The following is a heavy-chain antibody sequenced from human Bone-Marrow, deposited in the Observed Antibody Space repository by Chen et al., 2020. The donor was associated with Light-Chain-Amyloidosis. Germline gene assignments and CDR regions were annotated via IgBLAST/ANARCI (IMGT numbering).Heavy chain of an antibody. CDR1: GGSISSYY. Sequence: QVQLQESGPGLVKPSETLSLTCTVSGGSISSYYWNWIRQPPGKGLEWIGYIFYPGNSNYNPSLKSRFTISMDTSKNQFSLKLSSVTAADTAVYYCARGEGYIAYWGQGTLVTVSS. CDR2: IFYPGNS. J-gene: IGHJ4*02. D-gene: IGHD5-12*01. CDR3: ARGEGYIAY. V-gene: IGHV4-59*01.